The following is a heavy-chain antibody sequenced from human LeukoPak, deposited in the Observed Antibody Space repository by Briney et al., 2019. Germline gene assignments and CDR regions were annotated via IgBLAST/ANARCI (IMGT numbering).Heavy chain of an antibody. V-gene: IGHV6-1*01. Sequence: SQTLSLTCAISGDSVSSNSAAWNWIRQSPSRGLEWLGRTYYRSKWYNDYAVSVKSRITINPDTSKNQFSLQLNSVTPEDTAVYYCARAKFHWAAAATYNWFDPWGQGTLVTVSS. D-gene: IGHD6-13*01. J-gene: IGHJ5*02. CDR3: ARAKFHWAAAATYNWFDP. CDR1: GDSVSSNSAA. CDR2: TYYRSKWYN.